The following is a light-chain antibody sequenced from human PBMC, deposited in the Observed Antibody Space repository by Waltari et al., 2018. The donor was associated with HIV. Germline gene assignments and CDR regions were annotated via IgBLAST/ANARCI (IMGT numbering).Light chain of an antibody. J-gene: IGLJ1*01. CDR2: KDT. V-gene: IGLV3-25*03. Sequence: SYELTQSPSVSVSPGQTATITCSGDALPKQFVYWYQQKPGQAPGLVMYKDTKRASGTPDRFAGSSSGTTVTLIISGVQPEDEADFYCQSTDITGTQGFFGPGTRLTV. CDR3: QSTDITGTQGF. CDR1: ALPKQF.